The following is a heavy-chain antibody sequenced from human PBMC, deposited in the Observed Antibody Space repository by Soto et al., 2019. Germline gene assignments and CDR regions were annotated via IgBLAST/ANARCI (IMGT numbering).Heavy chain of an antibody. D-gene: IGHD5-18*01. CDR2: IYQSGIT. Sequence: LSLTCTVSGYPIGNGYYWGWIRQSPGKGLEWIGSIYQSGITYYNPSLKSRASLSIDASKNQFSLNLTSLTAADTAVYYCVRPSPYTFGYFDSWGQGALVTVSS. CDR1: GYPIGNGYY. V-gene: IGHV4-38-2*02. CDR3: VRPSPYTFGYFDS. J-gene: IGHJ4*02.